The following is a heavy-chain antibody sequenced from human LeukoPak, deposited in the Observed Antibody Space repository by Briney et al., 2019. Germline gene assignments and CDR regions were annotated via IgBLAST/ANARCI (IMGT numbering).Heavy chain of an antibody. CDR2: IYYSGST. V-gene: IGHV4-39*01. Sequence: PSETLSLTCTVSGGSISSSSYYWGWIRQPPGKGLEWIGRIYYSGSTYYNPSLKSRVTISVDTSKNQFSLKLSSVTAADTAVYYCARHESGSGWYTGGAFDIWGQGTMVTVSS. CDR1: GGSISSSSYY. CDR3: ARHESGSGWYTGGAFDI. J-gene: IGHJ3*02. D-gene: IGHD6-19*01.